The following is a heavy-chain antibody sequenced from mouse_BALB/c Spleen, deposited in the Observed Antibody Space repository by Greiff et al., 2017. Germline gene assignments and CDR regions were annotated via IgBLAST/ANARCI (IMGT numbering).Heavy chain of an antibody. V-gene: IGHV3-2*02. CDR3: ARQYAAY. Sequence: EVQLQESGPGLVKPSQSLSLTCTVTGYSITSDYAWNWIRQFPGNKLEWMGYISYSGSTSYNPSLKSRISITRDTSKNQFFLQLNSVTTEDTATYYCARQYAAYWGQGTLVTVSA. D-gene: IGHD2-10*02. CDR2: ISYSGST. J-gene: IGHJ3*01. CDR1: GYSITSDYA.